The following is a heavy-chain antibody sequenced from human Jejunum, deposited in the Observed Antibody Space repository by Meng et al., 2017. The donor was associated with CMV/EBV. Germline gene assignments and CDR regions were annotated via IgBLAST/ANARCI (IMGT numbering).Heavy chain of an antibody. CDR3: ARQDATSWDFDF. D-gene: IGHD1-26*01. CDR2: INPNSRDT. J-gene: IGHJ4*02. CDR1: GYSFPGYY. V-gene: IGHV1-2*04. Sequence: SSKPSGYSFPGYYIHWVRQGPGQGLEWMGWINPNSRDTNYAQKFQGWVAMTGDTSINTVYMEMTRLTSGDTAVYYCARQDATSWDFDFWGQGTLVTVSS.